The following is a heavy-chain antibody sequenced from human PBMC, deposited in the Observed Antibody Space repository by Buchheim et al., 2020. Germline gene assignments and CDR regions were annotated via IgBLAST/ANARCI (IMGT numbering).Heavy chain of an antibody. D-gene: IGHD3-10*01. Sequence: DVQLLESGGGLIQPGGSLRLSCAASGFTFSSYAMSWVRQAPGKGLEWVSTISGRGGRTYYADSVKGRFPISRDNSNNTLFLQMNSLRAEDTALYYCAKAGFADFDYWGQGTL. CDR2: ISGRGGRT. CDR1: GFTFSSYA. V-gene: IGHV3-23*01. CDR3: AKAGFADFDY. J-gene: IGHJ4*02.